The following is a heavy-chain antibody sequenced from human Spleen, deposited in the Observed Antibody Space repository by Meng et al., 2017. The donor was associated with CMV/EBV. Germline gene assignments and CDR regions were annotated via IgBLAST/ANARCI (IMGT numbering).Heavy chain of an antibody. D-gene: IGHD3-22*01. Sequence: GESLKISCAASGFTFSSNWMHWVRQAPGKGLVWISRINGVGSRTTYAVSVKGRFTISRDNAKNSLYLQMNSLRAEDTAVYYCARVDSSGYYLLKYYFDYWGQGTLVTVSS. J-gene: IGHJ4*02. CDR3: ARVDSSGYYLLKYYFDY. CDR1: GFTFSSNW. V-gene: IGHV3-74*01. CDR2: INGVGSRT.